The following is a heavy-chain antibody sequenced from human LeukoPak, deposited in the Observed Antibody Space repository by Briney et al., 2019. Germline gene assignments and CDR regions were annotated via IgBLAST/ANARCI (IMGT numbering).Heavy chain of an antibody. Sequence: ASVKVSCKASGYTLTGYYMHWVRQAPGQGLEWLGWINPNSGGTQYAQRFQGRVTMTRDTSISTAYMELSRLTSDDTAVYYCARDYYGSGSYWADYWGQGTLVTVSS. V-gene: IGHV1-2*02. CDR2: INPNSGGT. CDR1: GYTLTGYY. D-gene: IGHD3-10*01. J-gene: IGHJ4*02. CDR3: ARDYYGSGSYWADY.